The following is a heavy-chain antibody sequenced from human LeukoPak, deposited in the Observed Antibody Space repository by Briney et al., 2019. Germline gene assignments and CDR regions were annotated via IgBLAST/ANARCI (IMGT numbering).Heavy chain of an antibody. Sequence: PGGSLRLSCAASAFTFSSYSMNWVRQAPGKGLEWVSSISSSSSYIYYADSVKGRFTISRDNAKNSLYLQMNSLRAEDTAVYYCASPRSSSGWELEYWGQGTLVTVSS. CDR2: ISSSSSYI. V-gene: IGHV3-21*01. J-gene: IGHJ4*02. CDR3: ASPRSSSGWELEY. D-gene: IGHD6-19*01. CDR1: AFTFSSYS.